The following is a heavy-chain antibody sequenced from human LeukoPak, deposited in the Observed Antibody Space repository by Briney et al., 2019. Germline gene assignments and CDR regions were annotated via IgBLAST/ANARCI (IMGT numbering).Heavy chain of an antibody. CDR1: GGTFGGYT. CDR2: IIPMLRSS. D-gene: IGHD6-25*01. Sequence: SVKVSCKASGGTFGGYTISWVRQAPGQGLEWMGGIIPMLRSSTYPQSFQGRLTITTDESTTTVHMELRSLRSEDTAVYYCARELSAAAPYYMDVWGKGTTVAVSS. J-gene: IGHJ6*03. V-gene: IGHV1-69*16. CDR3: ARELSAAAPYYMDV.